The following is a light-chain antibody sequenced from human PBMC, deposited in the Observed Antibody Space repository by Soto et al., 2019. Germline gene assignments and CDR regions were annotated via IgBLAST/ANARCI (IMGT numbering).Light chain of an antibody. CDR3: SSYASSSTLV. J-gene: IGLJ2*01. Sequence: QSALTQPASVSGSPGQSITISCTGTSSDVGGYDYVSWYQQHPGKVPKLMIYDVSSRPSGVSNRFSGSKSGNTASLTISGLQAEDEADYYCSSYASSSTLVFAGGTKVTVL. CDR1: SSDVGGYDY. CDR2: DVS. V-gene: IGLV2-14*01.